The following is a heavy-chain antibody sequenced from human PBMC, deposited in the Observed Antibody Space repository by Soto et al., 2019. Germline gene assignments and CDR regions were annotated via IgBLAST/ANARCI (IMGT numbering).Heavy chain of an antibody. J-gene: IGHJ4*02. Sequence: QVQLVQSGAEVKKPGSSVKVSCKASGGTFSSYSINWVRQAPGQGLEWMGEIIPIFGTANYAQKFQGRVTMTADESTSTAYMELRSLRSEDTAVYYCARDGGRHSGGMDYWGQGTLVTVSS. V-gene: IGHV1-69*01. D-gene: IGHD1-26*01. CDR2: IIPIFGTA. CDR1: GGTFSSYS. CDR3: ARDGGRHSGGMDY.